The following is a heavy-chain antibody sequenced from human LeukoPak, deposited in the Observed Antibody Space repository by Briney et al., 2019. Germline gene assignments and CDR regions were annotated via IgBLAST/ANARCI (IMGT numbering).Heavy chain of an antibody. CDR1: GFTFSSYS. V-gene: IGHV3-48*01. CDR2: ISSSSSTI. J-gene: IGHJ4*02. Sequence: GGSLRLSCAASGFTFSSYSMNWVRQAPGKGLEWVSYISSSSSTIYYADSVKGRFTISRDYSKNSLFLQMNRLGAEDTAVYYCARGVLLGRFDYWGQGTLVTVSS. D-gene: IGHD1-26*01. CDR3: ARGVLLGRFDY.